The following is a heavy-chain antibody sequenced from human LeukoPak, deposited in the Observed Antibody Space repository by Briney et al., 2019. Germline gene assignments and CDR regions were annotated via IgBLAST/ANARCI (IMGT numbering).Heavy chain of an antibody. CDR1: GGSISSSSYY. CDR2: IYYSGST. Sequence: SETLSLTCTVSGGSISSSSYYWGWIRQPPGKGLEWIGSIYYSGSTYYNPSLKSRVTISVDTSKNQFSLKLSSVTAADTAVYYCARDSSRAEEDAFDIWGQGTMVIVSS. V-gene: IGHV4-39*07. D-gene: IGHD3-10*01. J-gene: IGHJ3*02. CDR3: ARDSSRAEEDAFDI.